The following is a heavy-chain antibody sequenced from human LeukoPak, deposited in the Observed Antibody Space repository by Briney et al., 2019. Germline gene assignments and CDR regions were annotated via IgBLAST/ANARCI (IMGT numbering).Heavy chain of an antibody. CDR1: GFTVSNNY. D-gene: IGHD2-15*01. J-gene: IGHJ4*02. V-gene: IGHV3-53*01. CDR2: STGGTT. CDR3: ARYCTGSCYSGVDH. Sequence: GGSLRLSCAASGFTVSNNYMTWVRQAPGKGLEWVSTSTGGTTYYADSVRGRFTISRDNSKNTLYLQMNSLRAEDTAVYYCARYCTGSCYSGVDHWGQGTLVTVSS.